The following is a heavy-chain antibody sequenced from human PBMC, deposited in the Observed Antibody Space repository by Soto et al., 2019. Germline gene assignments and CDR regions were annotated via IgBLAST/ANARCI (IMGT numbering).Heavy chain of an antibody. V-gene: IGHV4-39*01. D-gene: IGHD3-9*01. CDR2: IYYRGNA. Sequence: QLQLQESGPGLLKPSEALSLTCSVSDDSINSDKYYWGWIHQPPGNGLEWIGSIYYRGNAYYNPSLQTRVSIARYKSKSESAQKLNSLTAADAAVYFWARQDGLARISYFFDFWGPGALVTVSS. CDR1: DDSINSDKYY. J-gene: IGHJ4*02. CDR3: ARQDGLARISYFFDF.